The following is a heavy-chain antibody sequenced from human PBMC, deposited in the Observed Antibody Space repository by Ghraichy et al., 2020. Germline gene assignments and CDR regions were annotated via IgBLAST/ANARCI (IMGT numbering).Heavy chain of an antibody. CDR2: TYYRSKWYN. J-gene: IGHJ4*02. CDR1: GDSVSSNSVA. CDR3: AREADSSLDY. D-gene: IGHD6-13*01. V-gene: IGHV6-1*01. Sequence: SQTLSLTYAISGDSVSSNSVAWSWFRQSPSRGLEWLGRTYYRSKWYNSYAVTVKSRITINPDTSKNQFSLELNSVTPEDTALYYCAREADSSLDYWGQGTLVTVSS.